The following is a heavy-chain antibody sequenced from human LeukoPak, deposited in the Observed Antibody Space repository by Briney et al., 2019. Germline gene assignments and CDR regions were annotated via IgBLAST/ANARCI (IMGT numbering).Heavy chain of an antibody. J-gene: IGHJ4*02. D-gene: IGHD4-11*01. Sequence: ASVKVSCKASGGTFSSYAISWVRQAPGQGLEWMGGIIPIFGTANYAQKFQGRVTMTRDTSTSTVYMELSSLRSEDTAVYYCARDRGTVTTFLDYWGQGTLVTVSS. CDR1: GGTFSSYA. CDR3: ARDRGTVTTFLDY. V-gene: IGHV1-69*05. CDR2: IIPIFGTA.